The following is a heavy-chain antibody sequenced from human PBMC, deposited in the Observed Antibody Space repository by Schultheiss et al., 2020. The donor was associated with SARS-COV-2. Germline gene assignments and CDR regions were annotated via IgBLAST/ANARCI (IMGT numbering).Heavy chain of an antibody. Sequence: SETLSLTCTVSGGSISFYYWSWIRQPPGKGLEWIGEINHSGSTYYNPSLKSRVTISVDTSKNQFSLKLSSVTAADTAVYYCAKDRYSGGYSPFDNWGQGTLVTVSS. D-gene: IGHD1-26*01. V-gene: IGHV4-4*08. CDR2: INHSGST. J-gene: IGHJ4*02. CDR3: AKDRYSGGYSPFDN. CDR1: GGSISFYY.